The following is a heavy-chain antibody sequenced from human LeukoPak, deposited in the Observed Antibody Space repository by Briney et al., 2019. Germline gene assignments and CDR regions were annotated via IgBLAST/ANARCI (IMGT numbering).Heavy chain of an antibody. Sequence: GGSLRLSCAASGFTFSSYWMHCVRQAPGKGLVWVSRINSDGSSTSYADSVKGRFTISRDNAKNTLYLQMNSLRAEDTAVYYCAKDQGIVGAPDYWGQGTLVTVSS. CDR2: INSDGSST. CDR1: GFTFSSYW. CDR3: AKDQGIVGAPDY. V-gene: IGHV3-74*01. J-gene: IGHJ4*02. D-gene: IGHD1-26*01.